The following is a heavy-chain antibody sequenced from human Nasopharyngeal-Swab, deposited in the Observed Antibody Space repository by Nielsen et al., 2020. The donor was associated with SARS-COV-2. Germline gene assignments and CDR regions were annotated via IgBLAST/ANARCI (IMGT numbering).Heavy chain of an antibody. D-gene: IGHD6-19*01. V-gene: IGHV3-15*01. CDR1: GFTFSKAW. J-gene: IGHJ6*04. CDR3: TTYSSGWL. CDR2: IKRRAAGGTT. Sequence: GESLTISCATSGFTFSKAWMSWVRQAPGKGPEWVGRIKRRAAGGTTDYAAPVIGRCTVSRDDSERTLYLQMSSLNTEDTAVYYCTTYSSGWLWGKGTTVTVSS.